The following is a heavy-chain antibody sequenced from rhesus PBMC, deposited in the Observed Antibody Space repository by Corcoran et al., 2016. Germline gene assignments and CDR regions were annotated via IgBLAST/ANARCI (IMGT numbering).Heavy chain of an antibody. D-gene: IGHD5-24*01. V-gene: IGHV3-54*02. CDR1: GFTFSSYG. Sequence: EVQLVESGGGLVQSGGSLRLSCVASGFTFSSYGMTWVRQAPGKGVKWVTGIAYDGKKKYYAYSVKNRFNISRENSKNMIYLQMNSRKLEDTAVYYCARGVQWVQLPLDYWGQGVLVTVSS. CDR3: ARGVQWVQLPLDY. J-gene: IGHJ4*01. CDR2: IAYDGKKK.